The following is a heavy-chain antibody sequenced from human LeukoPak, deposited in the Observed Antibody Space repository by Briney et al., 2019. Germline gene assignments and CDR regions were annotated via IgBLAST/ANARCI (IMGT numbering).Heavy chain of an antibody. V-gene: IGHV3-23*01. CDR1: GFIFSSYA. CDR3: AKGGYYYDSADLFDY. D-gene: IGHD3-22*01. Sequence: GGSLRLSCAASGFIFSSYAMSWVRQAPGKGLEWVSAISGSGGSTYYADSVKGRFTISRDNSKNTLYLQMNSLRAEDTAVYYCAKGGYYYDSADLFDYWGQGTLVTVS. CDR2: ISGSGGST. J-gene: IGHJ4*02.